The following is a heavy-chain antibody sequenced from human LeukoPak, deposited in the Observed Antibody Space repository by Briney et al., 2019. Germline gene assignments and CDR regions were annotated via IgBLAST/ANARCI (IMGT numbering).Heavy chain of an antibody. CDR3: ARFGENKGRASSSGTGSFDY. CDR1: GYTFTGYY. D-gene: IGHD6-13*01. J-gene: IGHJ4*02. V-gene: IGHV1-2*02. Sequence: GASVKVSCKASGYTFTGYYMHWVRQAPGQGLEWMGWINPNSGGTNYAQKLQGRVTMTTDTSTSTAYMELRSLRSDDTAVYYCARFGENKGRASSSGTGSFDYWGQGTLVTVSS. CDR2: INPNSGGT.